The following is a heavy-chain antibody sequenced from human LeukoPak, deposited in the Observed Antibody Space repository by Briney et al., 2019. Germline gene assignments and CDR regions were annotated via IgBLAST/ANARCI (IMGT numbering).Heavy chain of an antibody. D-gene: IGHD3-22*01. Sequence: ASVKVSCKASGGTFSSYAISWVRQAPGHGLEWMGMIIPILGIANYAQKFQGRVTITADKSTSTAYMELSSLRSEDTAVYYCARFYTKYYYDSSGYNDAFDIWGQGTMVTVSS. J-gene: IGHJ3*02. CDR2: IIPILGIA. CDR1: GGTFSSYA. CDR3: ARFYTKYYYDSSGYNDAFDI. V-gene: IGHV1-69*04.